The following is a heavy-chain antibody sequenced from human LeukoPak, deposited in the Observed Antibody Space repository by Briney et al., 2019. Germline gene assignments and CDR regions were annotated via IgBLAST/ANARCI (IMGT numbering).Heavy chain of an antibody. V-gene: IGHV1-2*02. CDR1: GYTFTGYY. CDR3: ARERLREGYIDY. CDR2: INPNSGGT. J-gene: IGHJ4*02. Sequence: ASVKVSCKASGYTFTGYYMHWVRQAPGQGLEWMGWINPNSGGTNYAQKFQGRVTMTRDTSISTAYMELSRLRSDDTAVYYCARERLREGYIDYWGQGTPVTVSS. D-gene: IGHD5-24*01.